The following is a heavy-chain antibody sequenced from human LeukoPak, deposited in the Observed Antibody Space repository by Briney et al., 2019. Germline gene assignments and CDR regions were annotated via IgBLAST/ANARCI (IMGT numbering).Heavy chain of an antibody. Sequence: SETLSLTCTVSGDSISNYYWSWIRQSPGKELEWIGYMYNRGSTIYNPSLKSRVTISTDTSKNQFSLRLTSVTAADMAVYYCARAEKAVTGTRVPWGQGTLITVSS. CDR3: ARAEKAVTGTRVP. D-gene: IGHD6-19*01. V-gene: IGHV4-59*01. CDR1: GDSISNYY. CDR2: MYNRGST. J-gene: IGHJ5*02.